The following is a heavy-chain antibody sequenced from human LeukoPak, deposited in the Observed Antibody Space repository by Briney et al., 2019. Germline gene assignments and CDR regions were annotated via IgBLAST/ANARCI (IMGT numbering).Heavy chain of an antibody. Sequence: SETLSLTCTVSGGSIGSDYWSWIRQPPGKGLEWIGYIYYSGSTNYNPSLKSRVTISVDTSKNQFSLKLSSVTAADTAVYYCARLGFRPINWFDPWGQGTLVTVSS. CDR2: IYYSGST. CDR1: GGSIGSDY. D-gene: IGHD3-16*01. V-gene: IGHV4-59*01. J-gene: IGHJ5*02. CDR3: ARLGFRPINWFDP.